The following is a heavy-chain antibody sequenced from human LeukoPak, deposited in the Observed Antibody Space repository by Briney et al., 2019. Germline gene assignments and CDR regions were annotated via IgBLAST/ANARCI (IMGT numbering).Heavy chain of an antibody. CDR3: ARPYYYDSRIDP. Sequence: SETLSLTCTVSGGSISSGDYYWSWIRQSPGKGVEWIGYMYYSGSTYYNPSLKSRVVISVDTSKNQFSLKLSSVTAADTAVYYCARPYYYDSRIDPWGQGILVTVSS. D-gene: IGHD3-22*01. J-gene: IGHJ5*02. CDR2: MYYSGST. V-gene: IGHV4-30-4*01. CDR1: GGSISSGDYY.